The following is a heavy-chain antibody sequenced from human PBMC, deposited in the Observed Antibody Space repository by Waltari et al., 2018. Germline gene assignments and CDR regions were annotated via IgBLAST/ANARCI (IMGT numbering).Heavy chain of an antibody. J-gene: IGHJ4*02. CDR3: ARDNEPEVVVAATYFDY. V-gene: IGHV3-21*01. CDR2: ISSSSSYI. D-gene: IGHD2-15*01. Sequence: VQLVESGGGVVQPGRYLRLSCAASGFTFSSYSMNWVRQAPGKGLEWVSSISSSSSYIYYADSVKGRFTISRDNAKNSLYLQMNSLRAEDTAVYYCARDNEPEVVVAATYFDYWGQGTLVTVSS. CDR1: GFTFSSYS.